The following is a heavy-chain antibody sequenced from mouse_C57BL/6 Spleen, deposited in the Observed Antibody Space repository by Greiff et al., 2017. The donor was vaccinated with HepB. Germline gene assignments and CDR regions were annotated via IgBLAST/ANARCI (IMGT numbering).Heavy chain of an antibody. Sequence: QVQLQQSGAELVRPGASVTLSCKASGYTFTDYEMHWVKQTPVHGLEWIGAIDPETGGTAYNQKFKGKAILTADKSSSTAYMELRSLTSEDSAVYYCTRRTTVVGGPHWYFDVWGTGTTVTVSS. J-gene: IGHJ1*03. CDR3: TRRTTVVGGPHWYFDV. V-gene: IGHV1-15*01. D-gene: IGHD1-1*01. CDR2: IDPETGGT. CDR1: GYTFTDYE.